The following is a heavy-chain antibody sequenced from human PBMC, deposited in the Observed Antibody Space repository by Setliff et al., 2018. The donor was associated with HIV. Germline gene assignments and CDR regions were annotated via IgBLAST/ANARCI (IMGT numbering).Heavy chain of an antibody. CDR2: IYYSGST. J-gene: IGHJ4*02. CDR1: GGSISSDY. Sequence: SETLSLTCSVSGGSISSDYWSWIRQPPGQGLEWIGSIYYSGSTYYNPSLKSRVTISVDTSKNQFSLKLSSVTAADTAVYYCASPYGSGSYFYYWGQGTLVTVSS. V-gene: IGHV4-59*05. CDR3: ASPYGSGSYFYY. D-gene: IGHD3-10*01.